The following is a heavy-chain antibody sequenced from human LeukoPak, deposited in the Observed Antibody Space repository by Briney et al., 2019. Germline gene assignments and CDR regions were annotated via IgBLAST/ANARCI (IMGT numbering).Heavy chain of an antibody. Sequence: SVKVSCKASGGTFSSYAISLVRQAPGQGLEWMGGIIPSFGTANYAQKFQGRVTITADESTSTAYMELSSLRSEDTAVYYCARADGFWSGYYGDYYYYMDVWGKGTTVTVSS. CDR1: GGTFSSYA. CDR3: ARADGFWSGYYGDYYYYMDV. J-gene: IGHJ6*03. D-gene: IGHD3-3*01. V-gene: IGHV1-69*13. CDR2: IIPSFGTA.